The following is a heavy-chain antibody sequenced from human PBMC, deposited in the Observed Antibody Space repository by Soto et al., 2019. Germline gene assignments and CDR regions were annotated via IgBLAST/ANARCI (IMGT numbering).Heavy chain of an antibody. CDR1: GFAFDDYA. CDR3: AKGRSWSYYNYYGMDV. CDR2: ISWNSGTI. J-gene: IGHJ6*02. Sequence: EVQLVDSGGGLVQPGRSLRLCCAASGFAFDDYAMHWVRQAPGKGLEWVSGISWNSGTIGYADSVKGRFTISRDNAKNSLDLQMNSLRAEDTALYYCAKGRSWSYYNYYGMDVWGQGTTVTVSS. V-gene: IGHV3-9*01. D-gene: IGHD3-3*01.